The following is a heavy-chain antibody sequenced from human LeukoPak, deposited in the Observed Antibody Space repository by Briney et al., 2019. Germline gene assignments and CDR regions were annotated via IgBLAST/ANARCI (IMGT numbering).Heavy chain of an antibody. CDR1: GFTFSTYS. D-gene: IGHD3-22*01. CDR2: IKSKTDGGTT. Sequence: GGSLRLSCVDSGFTFSTYSMNWVRQAPGKGLEWVGRIKSKTDGGTTDYAAPVKGRFTISRDDSKNTLYLQMNSLKTEDTAVYYCTTAGAYDSSGYYLNWGQGTLVTVSS. J-gene: IGHJ4*02. V-gene: IGHV3-15*01. CDR3: TTAGAYDSSGYYLN.